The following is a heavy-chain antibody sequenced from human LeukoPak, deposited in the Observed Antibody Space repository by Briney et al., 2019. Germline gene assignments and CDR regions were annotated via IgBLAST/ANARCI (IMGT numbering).Heavy chain of an antibody. V-gene: IGHV3-7*03. CDR1: GFTFSSHQ. D-gene: IGHD3-22*01. CDR2: VNQDGSEK. CDR3: ARWDYNSGWYLDY. J-gene: IGHJ4*02. Sequence: GGSLRLSCGASGFTFSSHQMTWVRQAPGKGLEWVANVNQDGSEKRYGDSVKGRFSISRDNAKNSLYLQMYTLRAEDTALYYCARWDYNSGWYLDYWGQGTLVTVSS.